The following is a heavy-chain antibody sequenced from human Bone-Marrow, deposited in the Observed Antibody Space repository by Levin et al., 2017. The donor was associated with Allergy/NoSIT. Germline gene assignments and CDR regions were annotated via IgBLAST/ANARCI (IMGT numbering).Heavy chain of an antibody. Sequence: SSETLSLTCSVSGGSVSSDSYYWNWIRQPPGKGLEWIGYISYSGSTNYNPSLLSRVTISMDTSKNQFSLRLSSGTTADTAVYYCARNFISNGGPKFDDWGRGTLVTVSS. J-gene: IGHJ4*02. V-gene: IGHV4-61*01. CDR3: ARNFISNGGPKFDD. D-gene: IGHD2-8*01. CDR2: ISYSGST. CDR1: GGSVSSDSYY.